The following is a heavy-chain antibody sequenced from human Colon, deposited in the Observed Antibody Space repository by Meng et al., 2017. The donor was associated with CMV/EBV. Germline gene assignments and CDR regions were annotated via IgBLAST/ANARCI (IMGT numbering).Heavy chain of an antibody. CDR2: IYYSGTT. J-gene: IGHJ4*02. D-gene: IGHD5/OR15-5a*01. V-gene: IGHV4-59*11. CDR1: GDSIKSHH. CDR3: ARVVSTEGEAVD. Sequence: SETLSLTCTVSGDSIKSHHWTWIRQPPGKGLEWIGYIYYSGTTDYNPSLKRRVTISVDTSKNQFSLNLTSVTAADTAVYYCARVVSTEGEAVDWGQGTLVTVSS.